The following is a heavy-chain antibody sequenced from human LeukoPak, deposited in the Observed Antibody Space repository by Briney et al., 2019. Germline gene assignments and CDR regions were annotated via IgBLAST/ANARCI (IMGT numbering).Heavy chain of an antibody. Sequence: ASVKLSCNASGYTFTSYDINWVRQAPGQGLEWMGWMNPNSGNTGNAQKFQGRVTMTRNTSISTAYMELSSLRSEDTAVYYCARLGYCSGGSCPGAFDIWGQGTMVTVSS. CDR1: GYTFTSYD. J-gene: IGHJ3*02. CDR2: MNPNSGNT. D-gene: IGHD2-15*01. V-gene: IGHV1-8*02. CDR3: ARLGYCSGGSCPGAFDI.